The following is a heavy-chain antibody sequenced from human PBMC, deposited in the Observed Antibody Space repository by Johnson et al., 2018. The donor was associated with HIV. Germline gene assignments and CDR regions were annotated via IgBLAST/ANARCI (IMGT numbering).Heavy chain of an antibody. CDR3: AGIIEAFDI. Sequence: QVQLVESGGGVVQPGGSLRLSCAASGFTFSSYSMHWVRQAPGKGLEWVAFIRYDGSNKYYADSVKGRFTISRDNAKNSLYLQMKSLRAEDTAVYYCAGIIEAFDIWGQGTMVTVSS. CDR1: GFTFSSYS. J-gene: IGHJ3*02. CDR2: IRYDGSNK. V-gene: IGHV3-30*02. D-gene: IGHD2/OR15-2a*01.